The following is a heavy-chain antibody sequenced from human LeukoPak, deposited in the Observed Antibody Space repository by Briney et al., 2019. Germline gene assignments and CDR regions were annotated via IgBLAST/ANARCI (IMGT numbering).Heavy chain of an antibody. Sequence: GRSLRPSCAASGFTFSSYGMHWVRQAPGKGLEWVAVISYDGSNKYYADSVKGRFTISRDNSKNTLYLQMNSLRAEDTAVYYCAKDLYCGGDCYSGAFDIWGQGTMVTVSS. V-gene: IGHV3-30*18. CDR3: AKDLYCGGDCYSGAFDI. CDR1: GFTFSSYG. J-gene: IGHJ3*02. CDR2: ISYDGSNK. D-gene: IGHD2-21*02.